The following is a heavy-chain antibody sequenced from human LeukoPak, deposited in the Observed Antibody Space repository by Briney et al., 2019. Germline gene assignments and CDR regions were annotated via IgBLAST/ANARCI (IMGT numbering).Heavy chain of an antibody. CDR3: ARDGAPYYYDSSGYPHSGDY. V-gene: IGHV1-69*01. Sequence: SVKVSCTASGGTFSSYAISWVRQAPGQGLEWMGGIIPIFGTANYAQKFQGRVTITADESTSTAYMELSSLRSEDTAVYYCARDGAPYYYDSSGYPHSGDYWGQGTLVTVSS. CDR2: IIPIFGTA. D-gene: IGHD3-22*01. J-gene: IGHJ4*02. CDR1: GGTFSSYA.